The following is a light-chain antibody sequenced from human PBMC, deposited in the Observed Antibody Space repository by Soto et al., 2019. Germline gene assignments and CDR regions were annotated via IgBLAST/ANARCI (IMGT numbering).Light chain of an antibody. CDR2: DSS. CDR3: QQVDSHPRT. J-gene: IGKJ1*01. Sequence: DIQMTQSPATLSSSVGDRVTITCRASHGIGTYLVWYQQKSGKAPTVLIYDSSTLQTGVPSRVSGSGSATDSSLTISILHQEDVVTYCRQQVDSHPRTFGQGTKVDIK. CDR1: HGIGTY. V-gene: IGKV1-9*01.